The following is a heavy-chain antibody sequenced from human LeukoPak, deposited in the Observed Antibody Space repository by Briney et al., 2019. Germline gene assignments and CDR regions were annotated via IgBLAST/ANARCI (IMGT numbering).Heavy chain of an antibody. D-gene: IGHD2-2*01. J-gene: IGHJ4*02. CDR1: GFTFGDYA. V-gene: IGHV3-30*02. CDR3: AAPGVPAATYYFDY. Sequence: GGSLRLSCTASGFTFGDYAMSWVRQAPGKGLEWVAFIRYDGSNKYYADSVKGRFTISRDNSKNTVYLQMNSLRAEDTAVYYCAAPGVPAATYYFDYWGQGTLVTVSS. CDR2: IRYDGSNK.